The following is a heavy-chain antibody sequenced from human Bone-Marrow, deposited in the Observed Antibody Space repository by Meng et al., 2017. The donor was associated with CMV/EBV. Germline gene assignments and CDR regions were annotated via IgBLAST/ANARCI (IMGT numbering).Heavy chain of an antibody. Sequence: GGSLRLSCAASGFPFSNYAMSWVRQAPGKGLEWVSAINSDGRTEYADSVKGRFTISRDNAKNSLFLQMNSLTVEDTAVYYCARDSSAVHNWLDSWGQGTLVTVSS. V-gene: IGHV3-23*01. CDR2: INSDGRT. CDR1: GFPFSNYA. CDR3: ARDSSAVHNWLDS. J-gene: IGHJ5*01. D-gene: IGHD1-26*01.